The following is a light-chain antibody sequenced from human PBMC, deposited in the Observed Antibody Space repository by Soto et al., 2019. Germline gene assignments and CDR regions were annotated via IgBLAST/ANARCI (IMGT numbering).Light chain of an antibody. Sequence: KKSSGTVALSQGERATXSCRAIQSITISYLSWYHHKPVHAPRLLIYCASSRATGIPDRFSGSGSGTDFTLTISRLEPEDFAMYYCQQYVRRLITFGQVTRIEI. J-gene: IGKJ5*01. CDR2: CAS. CDR3: QQYVRRLIT. V-gene: IGKV3-20*01. CDR1: QSITISY.